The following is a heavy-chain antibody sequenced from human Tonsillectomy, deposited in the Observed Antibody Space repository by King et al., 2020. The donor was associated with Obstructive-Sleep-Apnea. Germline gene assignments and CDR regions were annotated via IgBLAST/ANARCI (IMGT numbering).Heavy chain of an antibody. CDR1: GFSFSRYA. D-gene: IGHD3-22*01. Sequence: VQLVESGGGLVQPGGSLRLSCAASGFSFSRYALTWVRLAPGKGLQWVSAISGSGGSTYYTDSVKGRFTISRDNSKTTLYLQMSSLRVEDTAMYHCVKDSDYNSGGYNYPEYWGQGTLVTVSS. CDR3: VKDSDYNSGGYNYPEY. V-gene: IGHV3-23*04. CDR2: ISGSGGST. J-gene: IGHJ4*02.